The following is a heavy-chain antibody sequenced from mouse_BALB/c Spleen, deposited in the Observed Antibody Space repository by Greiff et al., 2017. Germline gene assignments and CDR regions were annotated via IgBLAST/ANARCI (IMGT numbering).Heavy chain of an antibody. CDR3: ARYDGYYAMDY. J-gene: IGHJ4*01. Sequence: EVMLVESGGGLVQPGGSRKLSCAASGFTFSSFGMHWVRQAPEKGLEWVAYISSGSSTIYYADTVKGRFTISRDNPKNTLFLQMTSLRSEDTAMYYCARYDGYYAMDYWGQGTSVTVSS. CDR1: GFTFSSFG. V-gene: IGHV5-17*02. CDR2: ISSGSSTI. D-gene: IGHD2-12*01.